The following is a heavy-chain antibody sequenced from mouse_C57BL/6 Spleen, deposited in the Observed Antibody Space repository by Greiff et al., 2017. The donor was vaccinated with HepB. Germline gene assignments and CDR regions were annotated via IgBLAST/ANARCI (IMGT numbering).Heavy chain of an antibody. J-gene: IGHJ2*01. D-gene: IGHD2-4*01. CDR2: IRNKANGYTT. CDR1: GFTFTDYY. Sequence: VQLKESGGGLVQPGGSLSLSCAASGFTFTDYYMSWVRQPPGKALEWLGFIRNKANGYTTEYSASVKGRFTISRDNSQSILYLQMNALRAEDSATYYCARYGDYDPYYFDYWGQGTTLTVSS. CDR3: ARYGDYDPYYFDY. V-gene: IGHV7-3*01.